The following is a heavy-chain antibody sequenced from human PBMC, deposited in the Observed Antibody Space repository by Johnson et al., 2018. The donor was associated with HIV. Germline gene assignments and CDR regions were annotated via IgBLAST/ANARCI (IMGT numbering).Heavy chain of an antibody. V-gene: IGHV3-30*18. Sequence: QVQLVESGGGVVQPGRSLRLSCAASGFTFSSYGMHWVRQAPGKGLEWVTVISYDGSNKYYVDSVKGRFIISRDNSKNTLFLQMNSLRTDDTAVYYCVKGREQHLDGGAFDIWGQGTMVTVSS. J-gene: IGHJ3*02. CDR2: ISYDGSNK. D-gene: IGHD6-13*01. CDR3: VKGREQHLDGGAFDI. CDR1: GFTFSSYG.